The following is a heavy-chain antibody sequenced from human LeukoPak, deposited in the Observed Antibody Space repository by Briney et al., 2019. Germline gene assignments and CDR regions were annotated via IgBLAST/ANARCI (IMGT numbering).Heavy chain of an antibody. J-gene: IGHJ4*02. D-gene: IGHD2-15*01. CDR1: GFAFSKYA. V-gene: IGHV3-30*02. CDR3: TTWAHGNSWYVDY. CDR2: IRHDGSFK. Sequence: GGSLRLSCVASGFAFSKYAMHWVRQAPGKGLEWLTFIRHDGSFKEYADSVKGRFTISRDNSKNALYLQMNSLKIEDTAMYYCTTWAHGNSWYVDYWGQGTLVTVSS.